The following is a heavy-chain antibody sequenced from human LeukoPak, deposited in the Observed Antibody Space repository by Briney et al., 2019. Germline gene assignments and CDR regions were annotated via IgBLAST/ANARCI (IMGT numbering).Heavy chain of an antibody. J-gene: IGHJ5*02. D-gene: IGHD3-22*01. CDR2: INPDGSTT. CDR3: VRVLSGSWDWFDP. CDR1: GFTFSRYW. Sequence: GGSLRLSCAASGFTFSRYWIHWVRQAPGKGLEWVSRINPDGSTTTYADSVKGRFTISRDNAKNTVYLQMNSLRAEDTALYHCVRVLSGSWDWFDPWGQGTLVTVSS. V-gene: IGHV3-74*01.